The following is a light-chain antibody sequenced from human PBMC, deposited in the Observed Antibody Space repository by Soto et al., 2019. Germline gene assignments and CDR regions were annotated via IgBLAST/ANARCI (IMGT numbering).Light chain of an antibody. CDR1: QSVSSN. V-gene: IGKV3-15*01. CDR2: GAS. J-gene: IGKJ1*01. Sequence: EIVMTQSPATLSVSPGERATLSCRASQSVSSNLAWNQQKPGQAPRLLIYGASTRATGVPARFSGSGSGTEFNFTISSLQSEDFAVYHCQQYNNWWTFGQGTKVEIK. CDR3: QQYNNWWT.